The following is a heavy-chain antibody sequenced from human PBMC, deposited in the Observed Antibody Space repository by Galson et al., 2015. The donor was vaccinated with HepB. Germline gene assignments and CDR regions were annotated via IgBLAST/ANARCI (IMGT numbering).Heavy chain of an antibody. CDR3: ARDGSGSSRDY. V-gene: IGHV3-7*03. Sequence: SLRLSCAASGFTFSTYWMHWVRQAPGKGLEWVADINQDGGEKDYVDSVKGRFTISRDNAKNSLFLQMNSLRAEDTAVYYCARDGSGSSRDYWGQGTLVTVSS. D-gene: IGHD3-10*01. CDR2: INQDGGEK. CDR1: GFTFSTYW. J-gene: IGHJ4*02.